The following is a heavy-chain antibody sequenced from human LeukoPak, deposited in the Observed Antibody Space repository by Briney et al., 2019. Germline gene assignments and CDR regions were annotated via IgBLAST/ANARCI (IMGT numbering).Heavy chain of an antibody. Sequence: GASVKVSCKASGYTFTGYYMHWVRQAPGQGLEWMGWINPNSGGTNYAQKFQGRVTMTRDTSISTAYMELSRLRSDDTAVYYCARDLAYYYDAYYYMDVWGKGTTVTVSS. CDR1: GYTFTGYY. V-gene: IGHV1-2*02. CDR3: ARDLAYYYDAYYYMDV. CDR2: INPNSGGT. D-gene: IGHD3-22*01. J-gene: IGHJ6*03.